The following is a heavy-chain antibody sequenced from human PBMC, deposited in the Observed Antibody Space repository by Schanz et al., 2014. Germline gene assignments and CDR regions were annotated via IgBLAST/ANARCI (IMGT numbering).Heavy chain of an antibody. CDR3: GRGTDWSLHY. CDR1: GFTLSNSD. J-gene: IGHJ4*02. CDR2: IGYLGDT. V-gene: IGHV3-13*01. Sequence: EVQLVESGGGLVQPGGSLRLSCAASGFTLSNSDMHWVRQGTGKGLEWVSTIGYLGDTYYPDSVKGRFTVSRDSGQNSFYLQMNSRRAGDAAADYCGRGTDWSLHYWGQGALVTVSS. D-gene: IGHD1-1*01.